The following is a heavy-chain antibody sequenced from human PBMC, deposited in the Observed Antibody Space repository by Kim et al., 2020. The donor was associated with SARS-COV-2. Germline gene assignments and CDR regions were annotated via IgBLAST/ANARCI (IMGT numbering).Heavy chain of an antibody. CDR2: IRSDGGGI. V-gene: IGHV3-74*03. CDR3: AKVSDYDSSGFYAFFRS. D-gene: IGHD3-22*01. CDR1: GFAFSTPW. J-gene: IGHJ5*02. Sequence: GGSLRLSCAASGFAFSTPWMHWVRQAPGKGLVWVSRIRSDGGGITYADSVKGRFTISRDNAKNTLYLQMNGLRTEDTAVYYCAKVSDYDSSGFYAFFRSWGQGTRVTVSS.